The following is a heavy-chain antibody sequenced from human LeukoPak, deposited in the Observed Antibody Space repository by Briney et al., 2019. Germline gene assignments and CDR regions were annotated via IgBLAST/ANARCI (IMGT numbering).Heavy chain of an antibody. D-gene: IGHD6-19*01. CDR2: MNPNSGNT. J-gene: IGHJ6*02. Sequence: ASVKVSCKASGYTFTSYDIHWVRQATGQGLAWMGWMNPNSGNTGYAQKFQGRVTMTRNTSISTAYMELSSLRSEDTAVYYCARGREQWLEEGGTYYYYGMDVWGQGTTVTVSS. V-gene: IGHV1-8*01. CDR1: GYTFTSYD. CDR3: ARGREQWLEEGGTYYYYGMDV.